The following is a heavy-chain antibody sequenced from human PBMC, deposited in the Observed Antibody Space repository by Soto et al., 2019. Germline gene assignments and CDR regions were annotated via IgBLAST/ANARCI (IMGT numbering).Heavy chain of an antibody. J-gene: IGHJ4*02. CDR1: GGSFNYYY. D-gene: IGHD2-15*01. CDR2: INHSGIT. V-gene: IGHV4-34*01. CDR3: ARGGWSLYHFDY. Sequence: QVQLQQWGAGLVKPSETLSLTCGVYGGSFNYYYWNWIRQPPGKGLEWLGEINHSGITNYNPSLKMRVTLSVDTSKHQFSLTRRAVTAADTAVYCCARGGWSLYHFDYWGLGTLVTVSS.